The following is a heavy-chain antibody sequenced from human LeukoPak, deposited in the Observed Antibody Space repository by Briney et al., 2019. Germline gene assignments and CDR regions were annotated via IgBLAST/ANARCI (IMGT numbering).Heavy chain of an antibody. D-gene: IGHD4-17*01. V-gene: IGHV1-18*01. CDR3: ARAKDDYGDYDY. CDR1: GYTFTSYG. Sequence: ASVKVSCKASGYTFTSYGISWVRQAPGQGLEWMGWISAYNGNTNYAQKLLGRVTMTTDTSTSTAYMELRSLRSDDTAVYYCARAKDDYGDYDYWGQGTLVTVSS. J-gene: IGHJ4*02. CDR2: ISAYNGNT.